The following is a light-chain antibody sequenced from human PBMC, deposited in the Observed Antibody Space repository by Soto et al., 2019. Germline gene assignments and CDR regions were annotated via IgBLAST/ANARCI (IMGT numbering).Light chain of an antibody. CDR2: SNN. CDR3: AAWDDSLNGPV. Sequence: QAVVTQPPSASGTPGQRVTISCSGSRSNIGSNPVNWYQQFPGAAPKLLVYSNNQRPSGVPDRFSGSKSGTSASLAISGLQSEDEADYYCAAWDDSLNGPVFGGGTKLTVL. V-gene: IGLV1-44*01. J-gene: IGLJ2*01. CDR1: RSNIGSNP.